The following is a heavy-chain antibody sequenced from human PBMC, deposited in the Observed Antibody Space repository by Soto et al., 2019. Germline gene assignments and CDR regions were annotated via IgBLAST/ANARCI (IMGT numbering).Heavy chain of an antibody. CDR1: GFTFSSYA. CDR3: AKGWLRNGGYFDY. V-gene: IGHV3-23*01. Sequence: EVQLLESGGGLVQPGGSLRLSCAASGFTFSSYAMSWVRQAPGKGLEWVSAISGSGGSTYYADSVKGRFTISRDNSKHTLYLQMNSLRAEDTAVYYCAKGWLRNGGYFDYWGQGTLVTVSS. D-gene: IGHD2-8*01. J-gene: IGHJ4*02. CDR2: ISGSGGST.